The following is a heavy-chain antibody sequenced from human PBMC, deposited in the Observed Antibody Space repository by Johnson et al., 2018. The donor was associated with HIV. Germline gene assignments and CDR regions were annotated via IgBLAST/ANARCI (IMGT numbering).Heavy chain of an antibody. CDR3: ASTSSGWFYAFDI. D-gene: IGHD6-19*01. CDR1: GFTFSSYG. J-gene: IGHJ3*02. Sequence: VQLVESGGGVVQPGGSLRLSCAASGFTFSSYGMHWVRQAPGKGLEWVSYISSSGSTIYYADSVQGRFTISRDNSKNTLYLQMNSLRAEDTAVYYCASTSSGWFYAFDIWGQGTMVTVSS. CDR2: ISSSGSTI. V-gene: IGHV3-48*01.